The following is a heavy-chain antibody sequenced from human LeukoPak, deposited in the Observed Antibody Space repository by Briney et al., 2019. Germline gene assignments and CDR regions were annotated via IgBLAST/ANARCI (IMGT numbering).Heavy chain of an antibody. CDR3: ARDIGIVVVTARDNWFDS. Sequence: SVKVSCKASGGTFSSYAISWVRQAPGQGLEWMGRIIPILGIANYAQKFQGRVTITADKSTSTAYMELSSLRSEDTAVYYCARDIGIVVVTARDNWFDSWGQGTLVTVSS. D-gene: IGHD2-21*02. V-gene: IGHV1-69*04. CDR1: GGTFSSYA. J-gene: IGHJ5*01. CDR2: IIPILGIA.